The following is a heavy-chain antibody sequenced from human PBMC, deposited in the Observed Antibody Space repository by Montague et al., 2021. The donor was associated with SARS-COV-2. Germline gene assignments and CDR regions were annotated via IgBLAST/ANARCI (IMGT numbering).Heavy chain of an antibody. J-gene: IGHJ3*02. CDR3: ARGYYDILTGYLDAFDI. V-gene: IGHV2-70*11. CDR2: XDWDDDK. CDR1: GFSLSTSGMC. D-gene: IGHD3-9*01. Sequence: PALVKPTQTLTLTRTFSGFSLSTSGMCVSWIRQPPGKALEWLARXDWDDDKYYSTSLKTRLTISKDTSKNQVVLTMTNMDPVDTATYYCARGYYDILTGYLDAFDIWGQGTMVTVSS.